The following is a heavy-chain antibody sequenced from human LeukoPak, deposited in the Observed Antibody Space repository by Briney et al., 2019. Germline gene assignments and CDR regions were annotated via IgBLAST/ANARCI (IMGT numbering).Heavy chain of an antibody. D-gene: IGHD1-1*01. CDR2: IRSNGDTA. CDR1: GFIFNNYI. Sequence: GGSLRLSCAVSGFIFNNYIMNWVRQAPGKGLEWVSTIRSNGDTAYNADSVNGRFTISRDNSKNTLYLQMDSLRVEDTAIYYCAKGQELDDGVFDSWGQGTLVTVSP. V-gene: IGHV3-23*01. J-gene: IGHJ4*02. CDR3: AKGQELDDGVFDS.